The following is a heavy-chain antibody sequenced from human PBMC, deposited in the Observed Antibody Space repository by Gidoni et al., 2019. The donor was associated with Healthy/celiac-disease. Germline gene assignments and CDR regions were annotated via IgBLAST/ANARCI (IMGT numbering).Heavy chain of an antibody. V-gene: IGHV4-34*01. J-gene: IGHJ6*02. CDR3: ARQWGGPDYYGMDV. CDR2: INHSGST. D-gene: IGHD3-16*01. CDR1: GGYFSGYY. Sequence: QVQLQQWGAGLLKHSETLSLTCAVYGGYFSGYYGSWIRQPPGKGLEWIGEINHSGSTTYYPSLKSRVTISLDTSKNQFSLKLSPVPAADTAVYYCARQWGGPDYYGMDVWGQGTTVTVSS.